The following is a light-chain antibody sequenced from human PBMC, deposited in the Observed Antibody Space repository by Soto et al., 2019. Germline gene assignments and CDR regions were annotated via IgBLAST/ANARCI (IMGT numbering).Light chain of an antibody. J-gene: IGKJ5*01. CDR3: QHCNNWPIT. Sequence: EIVMTQSPATLSVSPGERATLSCRASQSVSSNLAWYQQKPGQVPRLLIYGASTRATGFPARFSGSGSGTEFTLTISSLQSEDFAVYYCQHCNNWPITFGQGTRLEIK. CDR1: QSVSSN. CDR2: GAS. V-gene: IGKV3-15*01.